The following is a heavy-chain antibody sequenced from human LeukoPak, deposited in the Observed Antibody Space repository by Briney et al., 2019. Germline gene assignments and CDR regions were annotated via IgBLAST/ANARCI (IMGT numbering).Heavy chain of an antibody. V-gene: IGHV4-59*01. J-gene: IGHJ6*02. CDR2: IWYSGDT. CDR1: GGSISSSS. D-gene: IGHD4-11*01. CDR3: ARDDHSPDYHYAMGV. Sequence: PSETLSLTCTVSGGSISSSSWSGVRQDPGKRLEWIGFIWYSGDTDYNPSLRSRVTISVDTSKNQFSLKLNSVTAADTAVYYCARDDHSPDYHYAMGVWGQGITVTVSS.